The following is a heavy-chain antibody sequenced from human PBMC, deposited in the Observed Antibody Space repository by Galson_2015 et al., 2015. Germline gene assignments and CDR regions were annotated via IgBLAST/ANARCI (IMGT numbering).Heavy chain of an antibody. CDR2: ISGSGGST. V-gene: IGHV3-23*01. D-gene: IGHD3-3*01. Sequence: SLRLSCAASGFTFSSYAMSWVRQAPGKGLEWVSAISGSGGSTYYADSVKGRFTISRDNSKNTLYLQMNSLRAEDTAVYYCAKGPEWLLGYGMDVWGQGNPGHRLV. CDR3: AKGPEWLLGYGMDV. CDR1: GFTFSSYA. J-gene: IGHJ6*02.